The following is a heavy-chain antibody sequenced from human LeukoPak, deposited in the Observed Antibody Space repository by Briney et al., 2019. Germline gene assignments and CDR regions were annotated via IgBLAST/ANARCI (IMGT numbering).Heavy chain of an antibody. CDR2: INPNSGGT. Sequence: GASVKVSCKASGYTFTGYYMHWVRQAPGQGLEWMGWINPNSGGTNYAQKFQGRVTMTRDTSISTAYMELSRLRSDDTAVYYCARPLYYYDSSGYYSKGLLGNWGQGILVTVSS. J-gene: IGHJ4*02. V-gene: IGHV1-2*02. CDR3: ARPLYYYDSSGYYSKGLLGN. D-gene: IGHD3-22*01. CDR1: GYTFTGYY.